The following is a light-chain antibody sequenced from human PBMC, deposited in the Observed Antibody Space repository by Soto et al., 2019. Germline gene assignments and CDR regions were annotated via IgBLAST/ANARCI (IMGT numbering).Light chain of an antibody. J-gene: IGKJ5*01. Sequence: VLSQSXAILSLWGQEXXXXXXXASQSIHTSLAWYRQKPXKAPELFIYDSTLXARGVPNRFGGSRSGTEFTLTITSLEPEDFAVYYCQQRNLWPPITFGQGTRLEIK. CDR1: QSIHTS. CDR3: QQRNLWPPIT. CDR2: DST. V-gene: IGKV3-11*01.